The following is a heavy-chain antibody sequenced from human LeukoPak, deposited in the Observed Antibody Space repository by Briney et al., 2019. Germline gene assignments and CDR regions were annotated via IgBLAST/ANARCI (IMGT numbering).Heavy chain of an antibody. V-gene: IGHV1-24*01. D-gene: IGHD5-12*01. CDR2: FDPEDGET. Sequence: VASVKVSCKVSGCTLTELSMHWVRQAPGKGLEWMGGFDPEDGETIYAQKFQGRVTMTEDTSTDTAYMELSSLRSEDTAVYYCATVGGGYDPTAWEGIPDYWGQGTLVTVSS. CDR3: ATVGGGYDPTAWEGIPDY. J-gene: IGHJ4*02. CDR1: GCTLTELS.